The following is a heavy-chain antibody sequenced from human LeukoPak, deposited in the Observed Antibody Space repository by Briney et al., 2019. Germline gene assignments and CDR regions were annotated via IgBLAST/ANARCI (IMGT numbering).Heavy chain of an antibody. Sequence: SETLSLTCTVSGGSISSFYWTWIRQPPGKGLEWIGYIHYSGSTNYNPSLKSRVTISIDTSKNQFSLKLSSVTAADTAVYYCARHAGVTTPDNWFDPWGQGTLVTVSS. CDR2: IHYSGST. V-gene: IGHV4-59*08. CDR3: ARHAGVTTPDNWFDP. D-gene: IGHD4-17*01. CDR1: GGSISSFY. J-gene: IGHJ5*02.